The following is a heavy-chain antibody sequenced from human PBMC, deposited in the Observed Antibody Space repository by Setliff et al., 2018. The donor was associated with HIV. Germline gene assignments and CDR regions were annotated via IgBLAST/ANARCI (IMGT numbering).Heavy chain of an antibody. CDR1: GYTFTSHT. V-gene: IGHV1-3*01. CDR2: VDAGNGNT. Sequence: ASVKVSCKASGYTFTSHTIHWVRQAPGQGLEWMGCVDAGNGNTKHSQKFQNRITITRDTSASTAFMEVSSLTSEDTAVYYCARDGCDSNKCYVYNWFDPWGQGTLVTVSS. J-gene: IGHJ5*02. CDR3: ARDGCDSNKCYVYNWFDP. D-gene: IGHD3-16*01.